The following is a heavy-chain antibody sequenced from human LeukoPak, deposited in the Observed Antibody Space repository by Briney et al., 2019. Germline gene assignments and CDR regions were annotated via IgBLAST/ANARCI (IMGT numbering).Heavy chain of an antibody. CDR2: INPNSGGT. CDR1: GYTFTGYY. D-gene: IGHD3-3*01. V-gene: IGHV1-2*02. CDR3: ARDLVSIFGVVRGRSIGGGFDP. J-gene: IGHJ5*02. Sequence: ASVKVSCKASGYTFTGYYMHWVRQAPRQGLEWMGWINPNSGGTNYAQKFQGRVTMTRDTSISTAYMEPSRLRSDDTAVYYCARDLVSIFGVVRGRSIGGGFDPWGQGTLVTVSS.